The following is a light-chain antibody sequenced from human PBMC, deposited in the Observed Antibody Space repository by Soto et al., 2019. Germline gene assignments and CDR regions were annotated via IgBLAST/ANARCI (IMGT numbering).Light chain of an antibody. V-gene: IGLV7-46*01. CDR2: DTS. J-gene: IGLJ1*01. CDR1: TGAFTSGHD. Sequence: HAVVTQERSLTVSPGGTVTRTCVSSTGAFTSGHDPYWFQQKPGQAPRTLIYDTSNKHSWTPARFSCSLLGGKAALTLSGAQPEDEAEHYCLLCYSAAYYVFGTGTTVTAL. CDR3: LLCYSAAYYV.